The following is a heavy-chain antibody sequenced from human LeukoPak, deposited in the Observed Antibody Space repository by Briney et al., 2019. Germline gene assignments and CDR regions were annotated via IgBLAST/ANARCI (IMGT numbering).Heavy chain of an antibody. J-gene: IGHJ3*02. V-gene: IGHV3-30*14. CDR2: ITDDGNNQ. D-gene: IGHD2-15*01. CDR3: AGASLHAFDI. Sequence: GGSLRLSCAASGFTFSSYAMHWVRQAPGKGPEWVAIITDDGNNQYYADSVKGRFTISRDNSKNTLYLQMNSLRAEDTAVYYCAGASLHAFDIWGQGTMVTVSS. CDR1: GFTFSSYA.